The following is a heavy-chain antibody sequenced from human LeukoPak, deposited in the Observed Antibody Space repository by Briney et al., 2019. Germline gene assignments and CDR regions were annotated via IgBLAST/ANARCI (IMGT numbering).Heavy chain of an antibody. V-gene: IGHV4-34*01. D-gene: IGHD3-22*01. CDR3: ARVNSGTVLITDYHYYYMDI. Sequence: SETLSLTCAVYGGSFSGYYWSWIRQPPGKGLESIGNIDRRGSTKSNPSLKSRVTISLDTSKNQFSLKLSSVTAADTAVYYCARVNSGTVLITDYHYYYMDIWGRGTTVTV. CDR2: IDRRGST. J-gene: IGHJ6*03. CDR1: GGSFSGYY.